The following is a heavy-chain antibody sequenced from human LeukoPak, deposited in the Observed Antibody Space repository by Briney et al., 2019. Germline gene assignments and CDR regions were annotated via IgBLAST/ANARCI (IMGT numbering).Heavy chain of an antibody. Sequence: GGSLRLSCAASGFTFRTYGMHWVRQAPGKGLEWVSFIAYDANEKHYADSVKGRFTISRDNAKNSLYLQMNSLRAEDTALYYCARVPVTTVSYYYYYYMDVWGKGTTVTVSS. CDR1: GFTFRTYG. V-gene: IGHV3-30*03. J-gene: IGHJ6*03. CDR3: ARVPVTTVSYYYYYYMDV. CDR2: IAYDANEK. D-gene: IGHD4-17*01.